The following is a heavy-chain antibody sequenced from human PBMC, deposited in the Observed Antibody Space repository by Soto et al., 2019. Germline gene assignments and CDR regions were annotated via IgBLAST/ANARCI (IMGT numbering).Heavy chain of an antibody. CDR2: IIPIFGTP. D-gene: IGHD3-10*01. CDR1: GDSFISYA. J-gene: IGHJ4*02. V-gene: IGHV1-69*01. Sequence: QGQLVQSVAEVKKPGSSVKFSCKASGDSFISYASSWVRQAPGHGLEWMGRIIPIFGTPNYAQRVEGRDTITADESTSTANMELSSLRSDDTAVYYCATGGNYYGTSALAYWGQGILVTVSS. CDR3: ATGGNYYGTSALAY.